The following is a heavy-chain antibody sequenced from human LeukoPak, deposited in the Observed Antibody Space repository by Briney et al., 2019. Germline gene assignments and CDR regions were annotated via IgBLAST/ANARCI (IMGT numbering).Heavy chain of an antibody. V-gene: IGHV3-64*02. CDR2: INGSGDTT. Sequence: GGSLRLSCAGSGFTFSGFSMHWVRQAPGKGLEYVSAINGSGDTTYYADSVKGRFSISRDNSKNTLYLQMGNLRGEDMALYFCARIGMEDFYDLWGQGTLVTVSA. CDR1: GFTFSGFS. CDR3: ARIGMEDFYDL. J-gene: IGHJ5*02. D-gene: IGHD2/OR15-2a*01.